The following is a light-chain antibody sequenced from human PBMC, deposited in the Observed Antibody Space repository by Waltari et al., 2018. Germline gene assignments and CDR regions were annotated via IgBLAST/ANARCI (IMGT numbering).Light chain of an antibody. CDR2: GAS. J-gene: IGKJ4*01. CDR1: QNLTGIW. CDR3: QQYDGSVVT. V-gene: IGKV3-20*01. Sequence: RARQNLTGIWLLWYQHRPGPAPRLLIYGASNRAPGIPDRFSGSGSGTDFTLTISRLEPEDSAVYYCQQYDGSVVTFGGGTKVEIK.